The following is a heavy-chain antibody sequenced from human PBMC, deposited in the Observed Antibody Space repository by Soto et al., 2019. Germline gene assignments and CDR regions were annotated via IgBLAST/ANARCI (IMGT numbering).Heavy chain of an antibody. Sequence: EVQLVQSGAEVKKPGESLKISCKGSGYSFTNYWIGWVRQMPGKGLEWMGIIYPGDSDTRYSPSFQGQVTISADKSISTAYLQWSSLKASDTARYYCARAMVRGKNYYCVDVWGQGTTVTVSS. CDR2: IYPGDSDT. CDR1: GYSFTNYW. V-gene: IGHV5-51*03. CDR3: ARAMVRGKNYYCVDV. D-gene: IGHD3-10*01. J-gene: IGHJ6*02.